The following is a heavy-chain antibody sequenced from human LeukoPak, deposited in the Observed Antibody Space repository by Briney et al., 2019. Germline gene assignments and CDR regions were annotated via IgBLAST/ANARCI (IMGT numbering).Heavy chain of an antibody. J-gene: IGHJ5*02. V-gene: IGHV4-39*01. CDR1: GGSISSYY. CDR2: IYYSGST. CDR3: ARTNSNWFDP. Sequence: SETLSLTCTVSGGSISSYYWGWIRQPPGKGLEWIGSIYYSGSTYYNPSLKSRVTISVDPSKNQFSLKLSSVTAADTAVYYCARTNSNWFDPWGQGTLVTVSS. D-gene: IGHD2/OR15-2a*01.